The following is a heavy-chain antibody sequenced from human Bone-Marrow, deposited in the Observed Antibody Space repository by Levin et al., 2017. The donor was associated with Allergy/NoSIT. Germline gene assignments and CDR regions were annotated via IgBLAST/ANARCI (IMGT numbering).Heavy chain of an antibody. V-gene: IGHV3-23*01. CDR3: ARRITIFGMGWYFDV. CDR1: GFTFSNYA. D-gene: IGHD3-3*01. J-gene: IGHJ2*01. Sequence: GGSLRLSCAASGFTFSNYALNWVRQAPGKGLEWVATISDSGVSTYYADSVKGRFTISRDNSKNTLYLQMNSLRAADTAVYYCARRITIFGMGWYFDVWGRGTLVSVSS. CDR2: ISDSGVST.